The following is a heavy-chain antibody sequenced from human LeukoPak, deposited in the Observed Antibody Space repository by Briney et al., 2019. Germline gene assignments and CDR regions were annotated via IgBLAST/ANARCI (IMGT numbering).Heavy chain of an antibody. CDR1: GGSISSYY. V-gene: IGHV4-59*12. Sequence: SETLSLTCTVSGGSISSYYWSWIRQPPGKGLEWIGYIYYSGSTNYNPSLKSRVTISVDRSKNQFSLKLSSVTAADTAVYYCATTAAGRRYFDYWGQGTLVTVSS. J-gene: IGHJ4*02. CDR2: IYYSGST. D-gene: IGHD6-13*01. CDR3: ATTAAGRRYFDY.